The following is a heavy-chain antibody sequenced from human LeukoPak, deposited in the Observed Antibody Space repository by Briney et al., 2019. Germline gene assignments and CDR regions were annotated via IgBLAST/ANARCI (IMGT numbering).Heavy chain of an antibody. J-gene: IGHJ3*02. D-gene: IGHD3-10*01. CDR3: PKETRGFTRFRGFDAFEI. CDR1: GFTFSSYG. Sequence: GGSLRLSCAASGFTFSSYGMHWVRQAPGKGLEWVAVISYDGSNKYYADSVKGRFTISRDNSKNTLYLQMNSLRAEDTAVYYCPKETRGFTRFRGFDAFEIWGQGKMSPSLQ. V-gene: IGHV3-30*18. CDR2: ISYDGSNK.